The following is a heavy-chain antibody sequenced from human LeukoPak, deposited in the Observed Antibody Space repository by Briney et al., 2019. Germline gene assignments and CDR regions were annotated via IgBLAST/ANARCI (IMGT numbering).Heavy chain of an antibody. J-gene: IGHJ3*02. D-gene: IGHD6-19*01. CDR2: IRPNSGVT. CDR1: GYTFAAYY. CDR3: ARGGTGYSSGWLRAFDI. V-gene: IGHV1-2*02. Sequence: ASVKVSCKASGYTFAAYYMYWVRQAPGQGLEWMGWIRPNSGVTNYTQKFQGRVTMTRDTSISTVYMELSSLRSDDTAVYYCARGGTGYSSGWLRAFDIWGQGTMVTVSS.